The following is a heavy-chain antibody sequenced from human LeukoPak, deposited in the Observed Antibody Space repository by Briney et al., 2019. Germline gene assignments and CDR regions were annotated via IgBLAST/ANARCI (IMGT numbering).Heavy chain of an antibody. D-gene: IGHD4-17*01. CDR1: GFTFSSYG. CDR3: AKDGLATVNLYFQH. V-gene: IGHV3-30*18. CDR2: ISYDGSNK. Sequence: PGGSLRLSCAASGFTFSSYGMHWVRQAPGKGLEWVAVISYDGSNKYYADSVKGRFTISRDNSKNTLYLQMSSLRAEDTAVYYCAKDGLATVNLYFQHWGQGTLVTVSS. J-gene: IGHJ1*01.